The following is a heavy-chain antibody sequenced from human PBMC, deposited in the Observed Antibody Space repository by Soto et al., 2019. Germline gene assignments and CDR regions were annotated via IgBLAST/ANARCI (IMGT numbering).Heavy chain of an antibody. J-gene: IGHJ6*02. CDR3: TSTLRFLEWLLLRGVNYGMDV. Sequence: EVQLVESGGGLVKPGRSLRLSCTASGFTFGDYAMSWFRQAPGKGLEWVGFIRSKAYGGTTEYAASVKGRFAISRDDSKSIAYLQMNSLKTEDTAVYYCTSTLRFLEWLLLRGVNYGMDVWGQGTTVTVSS. CDR2: IRSKAYGGTT. CDR1: GFTFGDYA. V-gene: IGHV3-49*05. D-gene: IGHD3-3*01.